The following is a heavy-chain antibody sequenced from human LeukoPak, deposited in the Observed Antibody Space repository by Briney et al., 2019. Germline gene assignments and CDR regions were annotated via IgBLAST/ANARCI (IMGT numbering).Heavy chain of an antibody. CDR2: MNEDGSEK. V-gene: IGHV3-7*01. CDR1: GFGFSNYW. CDR3: ARDRGYSNFDY. J-gene: IGHJ4*02. Sequence: GGSLRLSCAASGFGFSNYWMSWVRQAPGKGPEWVANMNEDGSEKNYVDSVKGRFTISRDNAQDSLYLQMNSLRAEDTAVYYCARDRGYSNFDYWGQGTLLTVS. D-gene: IGHD4-11*01.